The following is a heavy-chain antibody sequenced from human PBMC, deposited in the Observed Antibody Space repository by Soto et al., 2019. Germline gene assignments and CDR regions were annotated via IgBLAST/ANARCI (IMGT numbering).Heavy chain of an antibody. V-gene: IGHV1-69*01. D-gene: IGHD2-21*02. CDR1: GGTFSSYA. CDR2: IIPIFGTA. J-gene: IGHJ4*02. CDR3: ARTYCGGDCYWSGDY. Sequence: QVQLVQSGAEVKKPGSSVKVSCKASGGTFSSYAISWVRQAPGQGLEWIGGIIPIFGTANYAHKFQGRVTITADESTSTAYMELSSLRSEDTAVYYCARTYCGGDCYWSGDYWGQGTLVTVSS.